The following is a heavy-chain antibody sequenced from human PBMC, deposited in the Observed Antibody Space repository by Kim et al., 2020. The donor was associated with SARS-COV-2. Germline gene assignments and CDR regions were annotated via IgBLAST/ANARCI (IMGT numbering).Heavy chain of an antibody. CDR3: ARLHSSGWYAGAFDI. Sequence: NSVKGRFTISRDNSKNTLYLQMGSLRAEDMAVYYCARLHSSGWYAGAFDIWGQGTMVTVSS. D-gene: IGHD6-19*01. J-gene: IGHJ3*02. V-gene: IGHV3-64*01.